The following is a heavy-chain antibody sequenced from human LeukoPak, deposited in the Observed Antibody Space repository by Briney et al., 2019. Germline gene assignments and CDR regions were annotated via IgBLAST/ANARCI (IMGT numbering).Heavy chain of an antibody. V-gene: IGHV3-74*01. D-gene: IGHD5-12*01. CDR3: GTWGIVAALDR. J-gene: IGHJ5*02. Sequence: GGSLRLSCAASGFTFSSHLMHWVRQAQGTGLVWVSSVKSDGTATNYADSVKGRFTISRDNAQNSLYLQMNSLRAEDSGVYYCGTWGIVAALDRWGQGTLVTVSS. CDR2: VKSDGTAT. CDR1: GFTFSSHL.